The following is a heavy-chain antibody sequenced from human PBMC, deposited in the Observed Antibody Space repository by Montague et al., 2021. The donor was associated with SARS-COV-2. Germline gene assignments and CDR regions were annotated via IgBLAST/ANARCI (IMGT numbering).Heavy chain of an antibody. V-gene: IGHV3-48*03. CDR2: ISSSGSTI. CDR3: ARGGTYYNFWSGFYNYHYAMDV. Sequence: SLRLSCAASGFTFSSYEMNWVRQAPGERLEWVSYISSSGSTIYYADSVKGRFTISRDNAKNSLYLQMNSLRAEDTAVYYCARGGTYYNFWSGFYNYHYAMDVWGQGTTVTVSS. CDR1: GFTFSSYE. J-gene: IGHJ6*02. D-gene: IGHD3-3*01.